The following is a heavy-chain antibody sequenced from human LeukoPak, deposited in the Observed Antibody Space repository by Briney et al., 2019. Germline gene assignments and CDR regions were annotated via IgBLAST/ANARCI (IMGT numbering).Heavy chain of an antibody. CDR1: GFTFSNYW. CDR2: ITSDGNNT. Sequence: TGGSLRLSCGASGFTFSNYWMHWVRQAPGKGLVWVSRITSDGNNTTHADSVKGRFTVSRDNAKNTLYLQMNSLRAEDTAVYYCARDLELEGFFPWELPMGYFDYWGQGTLVTVSS. V-gene: IGHV3-74*01. CDR3: ARDLELEGFFPWELPMGYFDY. J-gene: IGHJ4*02. D-gene: IGHD1-26*01.